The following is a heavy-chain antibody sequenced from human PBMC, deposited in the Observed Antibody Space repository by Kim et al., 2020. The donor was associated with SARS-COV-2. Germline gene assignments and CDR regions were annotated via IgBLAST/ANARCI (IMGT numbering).Heavy chain of an antibody. CDR1: GGSISSGGYY. V-gene: IGHV4-31*03. CDR2: IYYSGST. D-gene: IGHD6-6*01. CDR3: ARRSSSSLDY. Sequence: SETLSLTCTVSGGSISSGGYYWSWIRQHPGKGLEWIGYIYYSGSTYYNPSLKSRVTISVDTSKNQFSLKLSSVTAADTAVYYCARRSSSSLDYWGQGTLVTVSS. J-gene: IGHJ4*02.